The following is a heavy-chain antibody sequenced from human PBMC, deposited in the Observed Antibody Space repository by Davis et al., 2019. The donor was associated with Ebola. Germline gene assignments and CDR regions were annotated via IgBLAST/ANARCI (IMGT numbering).Heavy chain of an antibody. CDR3: ARDGSAGTTADY. CDR2: INPSGGST. J-gene: IGHJ4*02. CDR1: GYTFTSYY. D-gene: IGHD1-7*01. Sequence: SVKVSCKASGYTFTSYYMHWVRQAPEQGLEWMGIINPSGGSTRYPQKFQGRVTMTRDTSTSTVYMELSSLRSEDTAVYYCARDGSAGTTADYWGQGTLVTVSS. V-gene: IGHV1-46*01.